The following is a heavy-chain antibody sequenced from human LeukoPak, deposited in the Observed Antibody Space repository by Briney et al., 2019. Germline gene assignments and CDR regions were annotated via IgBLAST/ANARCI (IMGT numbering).Heavy chain of an antibody. V-gene: IGHV3-21*01. Sequence: GGSLRLSCAASRFTFSSYAMNWVRQAPGKGLEWVSSISSNTNYIYYADSVKGRFTISRDNAKNSLYLQMNSLRAEDTAVYYCARVGYCSGGSCYWGQGTLVTVSS. CDR1: RFTFSSYA. J-gene: IGHJ4*02. CDR3: ARVGYCSGGSCY. D-gene: IGHD2-15*01. CDR2: ISSNTNYI.